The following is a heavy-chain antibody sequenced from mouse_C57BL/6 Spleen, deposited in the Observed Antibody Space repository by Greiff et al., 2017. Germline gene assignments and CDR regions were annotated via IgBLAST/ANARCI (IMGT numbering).Heavy chain of an antibody. CDR3: ARKEVYSGFAY. J-gene: IGHJ3*01. V-gene: IGHV1-19*01. CDR2: INPYNGGT. D-gene: IGHD2-3*01. CDR1: GYTFTDYY. Sequence: VQLKESGPVLVKPGASVKMSCKASGYTFTDYYMNWVKQSHGKSLEWIGVINPYNGGTSYNQKFKGKATLTVDKSSSTAYMELNSLTSEDSAVYYCARKEVYSGFAYWGQGTLVTVSA.